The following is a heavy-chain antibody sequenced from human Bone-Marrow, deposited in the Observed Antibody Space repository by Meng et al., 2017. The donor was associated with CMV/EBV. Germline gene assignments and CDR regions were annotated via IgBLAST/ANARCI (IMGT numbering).Heavy chain of an antibody. CDR3: ARRDVRTSYGMDV. D-gene: IGHD1-1*01. J-gene: IGHJ6*02. V-gene: IGHV3-13*01. Sequence: GGSLRLSCAASGFTFSAYDMHWVRQLTGKGLEWVSGIGIVGDTYYAGSVKGRFTISRENAKKSLYLEMNSLRAGDTAVYYCARRDVRTSYGMDVWGQGTTVTVS. CDR2: IGIVGDT. CDR1: GFTFSAYD.